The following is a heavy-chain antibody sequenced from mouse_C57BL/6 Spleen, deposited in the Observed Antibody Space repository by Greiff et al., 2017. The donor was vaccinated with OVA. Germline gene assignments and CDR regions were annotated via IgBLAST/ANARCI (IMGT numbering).Heavy chain of an antibody. CDR3: ARDGRLREDYFDY. D-gene: IGHD2-4*01. CDR1: GYTFTSYW. J-gene: IGHJ2*01. CDR2: IDPSDSET. Sequence: QVQLQQPGAELVRPGSSVKLSCKASGYTFTSYWMHWVKQRPIQGLEWIGNIDPSDSETHYNQKFKDKATLTVDKSSSTAYMQLSSLTSEDSAVYYCARDGRLREDYFDYWGQGTTLTVSS. V-gene: IGHV1-52*01.